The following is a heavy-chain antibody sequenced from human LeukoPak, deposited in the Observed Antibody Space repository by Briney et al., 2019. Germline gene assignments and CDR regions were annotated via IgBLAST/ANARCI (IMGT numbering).Heavy chain of an antibody. Sequence: GASVKVSCKASGYTFTGYYMHWVRQAPGQGLEWMGWINPNSGGTNYAQRFQGRVTMTRDTSISTAYMELSRLRSDDTAVYFCARGITVVVPAAREFEYWGQGTLVTVSS. J-gene: IGHJ4*02. CDR3: ARGITVVVPAAREFEY. D-gene: IGHD2-2*01. CDR2: INPNSGGT. CDR1: GYTFTGYY. V-gene: IGHV1-2*02.